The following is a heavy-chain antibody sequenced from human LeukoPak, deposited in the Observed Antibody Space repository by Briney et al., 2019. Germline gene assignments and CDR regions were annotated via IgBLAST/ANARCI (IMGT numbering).Heavy chain of an antibody. CDR3: ASRGIYGDWYFDY. CDR2: INHSGST. Sequence: PSETLSLTCAVYGGSFSGYYWSWIRQPPGKGLEWIGEINHSGSTNYNPSLKSRVTISVDTSKNQFSLKLSSVTAADTAVYYCASRGIYGDWYFDYWGQGTLVTVSS. CDR1: GGSFSGYY. D-gene: IGHD4-17*01. J-gene: IGHJ4*02. V-gene: IGHV4-34*01.